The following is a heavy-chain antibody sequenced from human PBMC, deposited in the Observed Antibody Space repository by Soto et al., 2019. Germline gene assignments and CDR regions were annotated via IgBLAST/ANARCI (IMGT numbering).Heavy chain of an antibody. V-gene: IGHV1-18*01. Sequence: QGLEWMGWISAYNGNTTYAQKLQGRVTMTTDTSTSTAYMELRSLRSDDTAVYFCARSSGSSWMFDWVDPWGQGTLVT. J-gene: IGHJ5*02. CDR2: ISAYNGNT. CDR3: ARSSGSSWMFDWVDP. D-gene: IGHD6-13*01.